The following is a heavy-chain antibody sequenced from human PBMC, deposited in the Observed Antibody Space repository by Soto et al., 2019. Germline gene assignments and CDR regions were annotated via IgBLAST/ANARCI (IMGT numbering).Heavy chain of an antibody. D-gene: IGHD3-16*01. CDR3: ARDWAHRPPAYYYYYYGMDV. J-gene: IGHJ6*02. V-gene: IGHV1-18*01. CDR2: ISAYNGNT. Sequence: ASVKVSCKASGYTFTSYGSSWVRQAPGQGLEWMGWISAYNGNTNYAQKLQGRVTMTTDTSTSTAYMELRSLRSDDTAVYYCARDWAHRPPAYYYYYYGMDVWGQGTTVTVSS. CDR1: GYTFTSYG.